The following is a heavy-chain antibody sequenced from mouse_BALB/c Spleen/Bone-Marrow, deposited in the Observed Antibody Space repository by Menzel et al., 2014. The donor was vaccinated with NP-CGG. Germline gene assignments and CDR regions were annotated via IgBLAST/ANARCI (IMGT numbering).Heavy chain of an antibody. CDR3: ARGDYGAFAY. J-gene: IGHJ3*01. Sequence: VQLKESGAELVKPGASVKLSCTASGCNIKDTYMHWVKQRPEQGLEWIARIDPANGNTKYDPKFQGKATITADTSSNTAYLQLGSLTSEDTAVYYCARGDYGAFAYWGQGTLVTVSA. CDR2: IDPANGNT. D-gene: IGHD2-4*01. CDR1: GCNIKDTY. V-gene: IGHV14-3*02.